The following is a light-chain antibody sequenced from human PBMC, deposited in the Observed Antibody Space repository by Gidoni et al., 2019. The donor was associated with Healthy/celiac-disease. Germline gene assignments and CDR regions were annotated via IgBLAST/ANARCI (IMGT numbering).Light chain of an antibody. CDR2: GAS. Sequence: EIVLTQSPGTLCLSPGERATLSCRGSQSGSSSSIVWYQQKPGQTPRLVIYGASSRATGVPDRFSGSGSGTDFTLTISRLEPEDFAVYYCQQFESSPTFGGGTRVEMK. J-gene: IGKJ4*01. V-gene: IGKV3-20*01. CDR3: QQFESSPT. CDR1: QSGSSSS.